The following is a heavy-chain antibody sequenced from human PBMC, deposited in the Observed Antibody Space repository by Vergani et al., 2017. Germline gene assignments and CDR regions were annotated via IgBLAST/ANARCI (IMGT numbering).Heavy chain of an antibody. Sequence: EVQLVESGGGLVKPGGSLRLSCAASGFTFSSYSMNWVRQAPGKGLEWVSSISSSSSYIYYADSVKGRFTISRDNSKNTLYLQMNSLRAEDTAVYYCAKDGGTMVRGAGGGGSYNWFDPWGQGTLVTVSS. CDR1: GFTFSSYS. CDR3: AKDGGTMVRGAGGGGSYNWFDP. V-gene: IGHV3-21*04. J-gene: IGHJ5*02. CDR2: ISSSSSYI. D-gene: IGHD3-10*01.